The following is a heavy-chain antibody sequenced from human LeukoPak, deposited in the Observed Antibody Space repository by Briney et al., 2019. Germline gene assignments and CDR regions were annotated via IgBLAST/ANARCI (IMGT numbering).Heavy chain of an antibody. V-gene: IGHV4-39*07. CDR2: IYYSGST. J-gene: IGHJ4*02. D-gene: IGHD6-13*01. Sequence: PSETLSLTCTVSGGSISSSSYYWGWIRQPPGKGLEWIGSIYYSGSTYYNPSLKSRVTISVDTSKNQFSLKLSSVTAADTTVYYCAMGSSSWYFDYWGQGTLVTVSS. CDR1: GGSISSSSYY. CDR3: AMGSSSWYFDY.